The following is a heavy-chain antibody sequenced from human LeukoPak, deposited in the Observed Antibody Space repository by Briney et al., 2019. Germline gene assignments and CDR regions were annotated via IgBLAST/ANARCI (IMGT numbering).Heavy chain of an antibody. V-gene: IGHV4-39*07. CDR2: IYDSGST. D-gene: IGHD6-13*01. CDR1: GGSIRSSYYY. J-gene: IGHJ4*02. Sequence: SETLSLTRTVSGGSIRSSYYYWGWIRQPPGKGLEWIGSIYDSGSTYYNPSLKSRVTISVDTSKNQFSLKLSSATAADTAVYYCAREGQQLPLDYWGQGTLVTVSS. CDR3: AREGQQLPLDY.